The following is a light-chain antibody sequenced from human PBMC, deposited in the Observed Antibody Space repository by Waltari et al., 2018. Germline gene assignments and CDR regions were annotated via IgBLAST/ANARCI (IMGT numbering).Light chain of an antibody. CDR1: QSVSRT. Sequence: DIVLTQSPGTLSLSPGERATLSCRASQSVSRTLAWYPQKPGQAPRLLIYDASTRATSIADRVSGSGSVTDFSLTISRLEPEDFAVYYCQKYGRLPATFGQGTKVEIK. CDR3: QKYGRLPAT. J-gene: IGKJ1*01. CDR2: DAS. V-gene: IGKV3-20*01.